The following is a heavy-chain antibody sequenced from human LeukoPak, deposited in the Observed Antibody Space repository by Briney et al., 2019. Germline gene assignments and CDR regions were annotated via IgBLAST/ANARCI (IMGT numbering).Heavy chain of an antibody. Sequence: GGSLRLSCAASGFTFSSYWMHWVRQAPGKGLVWVSRINSDGSSTSYADSVKGRFTISRDNSKNTLDLQMDSLRPEDTAVYYCARWIGAAGIEYHYYMDVWGRGTTVTVSS. CDR1: GFTFSSYW. V-gene: IGHV3-74*01. CDR3: ARWIGAAGIEYHYYMDV. D-gene: IGHD6-13*01. CDR2: INSDGSST. J-gene: IGHJ6*03.